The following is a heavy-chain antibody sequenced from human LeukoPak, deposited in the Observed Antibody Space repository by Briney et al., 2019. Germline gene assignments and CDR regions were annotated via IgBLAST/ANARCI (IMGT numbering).Heavy chain of an antibody. CDR1: GGSISSSSYY. CDR2: IYYSGST. D-gene: IGHD4-23*01. V-gene: IGHV4-39*06. Sequence: SETLSLTCTVSGGSISSSSYYWGWIRQPPGKGLEWIGSIYYSGSTYYNPSLKSRVTISVDTSKNQFSVTAADTAVYYCARGVVNDAFDIWGQGTMVTVSS. CDR3: ARGVVNDAFDI. J-gene: IGHJ3*02.